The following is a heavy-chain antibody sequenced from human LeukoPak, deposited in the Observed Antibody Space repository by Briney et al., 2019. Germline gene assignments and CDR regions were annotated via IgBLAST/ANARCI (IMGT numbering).Heavy chain of an antibody. Sequence: SVKVSCKASGGTFSSYAVSWVRQAPGQGLEWMGGFIAIFGTANYAQKFQGRATITTDASTSTAYMGLRSLRAEDTAVYYCARVGYCSGGRCYGLYDYWGQGTLVTVSS. CDR3: ARVGYCSGGRCYGLYDY. D-gene: IGHD2-15*01. CDR1: GGTFSSYA. J-gene: IGHJ4*02. V-gene: IGHV1-69*05. CDR2: FIAIFGTA.